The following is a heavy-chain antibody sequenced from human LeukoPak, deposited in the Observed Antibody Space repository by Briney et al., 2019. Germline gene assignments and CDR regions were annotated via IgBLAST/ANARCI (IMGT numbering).Heavy chain of an antibody. CDR1: GGSISSGGYY. J-gene: IGHJ3*02. CDR3: ARGVGAFDI. CDR2: IYHSGTP. Sequence: PSETLSLTCTVSGGSISSGGYYWGWIRQPPGKGLEWIGYIYHSGTPYYNPSLKSRVTISVDRSKNQFSLKLTSVTAADTAVYYCARGVGAFDIWNQGTMVTVSS. D-gene: IGHD2-15*01. V-gene: IGHV4-30-2*01.